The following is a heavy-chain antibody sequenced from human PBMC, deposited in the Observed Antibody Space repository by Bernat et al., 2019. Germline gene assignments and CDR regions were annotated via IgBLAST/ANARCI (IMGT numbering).Heavy chain of an antibody. CDR3: ATYDILTGYYH. D-gene: IGHD3-9*01. CDR1: GFTVSSNY. CDR2: IYSGGST. V-gene: IGHV3-53*05. Sequence: EVQLVETGGGLIQPGGSLRLSCAASGFTVSSNYMSWVRQAPGKGLEWVSVIYSGGSTYYADSVKGRFTISRDNSKNTLYLQRNSLRAEDTAVYYCATYDILTGYYHWGQGTLVTVSS. J-gene: IGHJ4*02.